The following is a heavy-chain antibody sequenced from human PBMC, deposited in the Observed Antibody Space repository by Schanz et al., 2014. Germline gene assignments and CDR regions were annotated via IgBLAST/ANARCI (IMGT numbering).Heavy chain of an antibody. CDR2: INWSDGST. V-gene: IGHV3-20*04. CDR3: AYYDVLTGFDY. Sequence: VQLVESGGGLVKPGGSLRLSCAASGFGFDDYAMSWVRQAPGKGLEWVSAINWSDGSTGYADSVKGRFTISRDNGKNSLYLQMNSLRAEDTAVYYCAYYDVLTGFDYWGQGTLVTVSS. CDR1: GFGFDDYA. J-gene: IGHJ4*02. D-gene: IGHD3-9*01.